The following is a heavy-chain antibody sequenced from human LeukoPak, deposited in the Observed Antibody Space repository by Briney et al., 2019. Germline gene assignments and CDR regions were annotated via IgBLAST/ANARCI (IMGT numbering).Heavy chain of an antibody. J-gene: IGHJ4*01. Sequence: ASVKVSCKASEYTFTGYYMHWVRQAPGQGLEWMGRINPNSGGTNYAQKFQDRVTMTRDTSISTAYMELNSLRSEDTAVYYCARTAPYAGSWNAKANSYYFDYWGQDPWSPSPQ. V-gene: IGHV1-2*06. CDR2: INPNSGGT. CDR3: ARTAPYAGSWNAKANSYYFDY. CDR1: EYTFTGYY. D-gene: IGHD1-1*01.